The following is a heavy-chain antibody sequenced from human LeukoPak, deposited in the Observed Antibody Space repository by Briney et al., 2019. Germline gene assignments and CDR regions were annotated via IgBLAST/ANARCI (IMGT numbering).Heavy chain of an antibody. Sequence: PSETLSLTCTVSGGSISSYYWSWIRQPAGKGLEWIGHIYTSGSTNYNPSLKSQVTMSVDTSKNQLSLKLSSVTAADTAVYYCARDRGGVWFGELSGYFDYWGQGTLVTVSS. CDR3: ARDRGGVWFGELSGYFDY. D-gene: IGHD3-10*01. V-gene: IGHV4-4*07. CDR2: IYTSGST. CDR1: GGSISSYY. J-gene: IGHJ4*02.